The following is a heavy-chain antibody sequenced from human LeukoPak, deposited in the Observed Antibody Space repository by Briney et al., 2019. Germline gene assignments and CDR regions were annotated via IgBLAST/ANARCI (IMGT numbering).Heavy chain of an antibody. Sequence: GGSLRLSCAASGFTFSSYAMHWVRQAPGKGLEYVSAISSNGGSTYYANSVKGRFTISRDNSKNTLYLQMGSLRAEDMAVYYCARELFLVVPAAMGPNYYYYYMDVWGKGTTVTISS. CDR2: ISSNGGST. J-gene: IGHJ6*03. V-gene: IGHV3-64*01. CDR1: GFTFSSYA. D-gene: IGHD2-2*01. CDR3: ARELFLVVPAAMGPNYYYYYMDV.